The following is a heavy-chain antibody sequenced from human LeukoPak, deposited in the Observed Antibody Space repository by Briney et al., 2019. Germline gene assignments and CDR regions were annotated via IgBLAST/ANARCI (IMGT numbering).Heavy chain of an antibody. CDR1: GFILSSYS. J-gene: IGHJ6*03. V-gene: IGHV3-48*04. D-gene: IGHD6-19*01. CDR3: ARARSSGWGPYYYYYYMDV. CDR2: IRSSSSTI. Sequence: PGGSLRLSCVASGFILSSYSMNWVRQAPGKGLEWVSYIRSSSSTIYYADSVKGRFTISRDNAKNSLYLQMNSLRAEDTAVYYCARARSSGWGPYYYYYYMDVWGKGTTVTVSS.